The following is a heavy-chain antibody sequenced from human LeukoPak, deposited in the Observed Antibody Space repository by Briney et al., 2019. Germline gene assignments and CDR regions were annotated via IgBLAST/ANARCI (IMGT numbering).Heavy chain of an antibody. CDR2: ISGSGGST. CDR3: AKDSCSSTSCYTPFDY. CDR1: GFIFSSYA. D-gene: IGHD2-2*02. V-gene: IGHV3-23*01. Sequence: PGGSLRLSCAASGFIFSSYAMSWVRQAPGKGLEWVSAISGSGGSTYYADSVKGRFTISRDNSKSTLYLQMNSLRAEDTAVYYCAKDSCSSTSCYTPFDYWGQRTLVTVSP. J-gene: IGHJ4*02.